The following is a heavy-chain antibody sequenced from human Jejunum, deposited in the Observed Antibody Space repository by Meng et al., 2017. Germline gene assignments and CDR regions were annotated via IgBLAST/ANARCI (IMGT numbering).Heavy chain of an antibody. Sequence: HVQLVQSGAEVKRPGASVTVSCKTSGFAFSRYVIHWVRQAPGQRLEWMGWINTVNANTRYSEKFQGRVTITRDTSASTAYMELSSLTSEDTAVYYCARVKYSGYDPFDSWGQGTLVTVSS. CDR2: INTVNANT. CDR3: ARVKYSGYDPFDS. CDR1: GFAFSRYV. D-gene: IGHD5-12*01. V-gene: IGHV1-3*04. J-gene: IGHJ4*02.